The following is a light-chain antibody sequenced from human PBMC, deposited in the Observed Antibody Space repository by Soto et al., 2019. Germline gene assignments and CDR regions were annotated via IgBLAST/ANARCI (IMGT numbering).Light chain of an antibody. CDR2: GNS. Sequence: QSVLTQPPSASGTRGQTVTIPCSGTNSHIGRNTVNWSQQLPGRAPKLLIYGNSHRPSAVPDRFSASKSGTSASLAISGLRSEDEADDHCEGWDDTLDYLLFGGGTQLTAL. CDR3: EGWDDTLDYLL. V-gene: IGLV1-44*01. CDR1: NSHIGRNT. J-gene: IGLJ2*01.